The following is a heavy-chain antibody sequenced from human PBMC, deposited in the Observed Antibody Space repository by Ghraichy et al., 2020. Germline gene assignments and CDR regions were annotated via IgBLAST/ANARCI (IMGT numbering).Heavy chain of an antibody. CDR2: IYYSGST. D-gene: IGHD3-10*01. J-gene: IGHJ4*02. CDR3: AEGYYGSGSWALDY. Sequence: SETLSLTCTVSGGSISSYYWSWIRQPPGKGLEWIGYIYYSGSTNYNPSLKSRVTISVDTSKNQFSLKLSSVTAADTAVYYCAEGYYGSGSWALDYWGQGTLVTVSS. V-gene: IGHV4-59*01. CDR1: GGSISSYY.